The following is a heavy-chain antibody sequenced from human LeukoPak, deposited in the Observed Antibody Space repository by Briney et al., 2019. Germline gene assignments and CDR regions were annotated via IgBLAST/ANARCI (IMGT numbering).Heavy chain of an antibody. CDR3: ARDPGYSSSGVDAFDI. CDR2: ISSSGSYI. D-gene: IGHD6-13*01. J-gene: IGHJ3*02. V-gene: IGHV3-48*03. Sequence: GGSLRLSCTASGFAFSIYEMDWVRQAPGKGLEWVSYISSSGSYIQYAESVKGRFTISRDNAEKSLFLQMNSLRDEDTAVYYCARDPGYSSSGVDAFDIWGRGTMVTVSS. CDR1: GFAFSIYE.